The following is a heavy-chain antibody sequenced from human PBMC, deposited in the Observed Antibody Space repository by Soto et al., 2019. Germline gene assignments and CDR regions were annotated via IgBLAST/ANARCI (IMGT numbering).Heavy chain of an antibody. Sequence: QITLNESGPTVVKPTETLTLTCTFSGFSLTTSGVGVGWVRQSPGKAPEWLAVIYWDDDKRYSTSLKSRLTITKDTSKNQVVLTMANVDPADTATYSCAHRVLRAVFGLVTTTAIYFDFWGQGTPVVVSS. J-gene: IGHJ4*02. CDR1: GFSLTTSGVG. V-gene: IGHV2-5*02. CDR3: AHRVLRAVFGLVTTTAIYFDF. D-gene: IGHD3-3*01. CDR2: IYWDDDK.